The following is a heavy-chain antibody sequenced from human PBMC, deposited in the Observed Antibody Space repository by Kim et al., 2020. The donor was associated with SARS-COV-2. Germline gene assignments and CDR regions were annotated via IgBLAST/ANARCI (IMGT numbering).Heavy chain of an antibody. CDR3: AKVDIGDTAMAVFDY. Sequence: GGSLRLSCAASGFTFSSYGMHWVRQAPGKGLEWVAVISYDGSNKYYADSVKGRFTISRDNSKNTLYLQMNSLRAEDTAVYYCAKVDIGDTAMAVFDYWGQGTLVTVSS. V-gene: IGHV3-30*18. D-gene: IGHD5-18*01. CDR2: ISYDGSNK. J-gene: IGHJ4*02. CDR1: GFTFSSYG.